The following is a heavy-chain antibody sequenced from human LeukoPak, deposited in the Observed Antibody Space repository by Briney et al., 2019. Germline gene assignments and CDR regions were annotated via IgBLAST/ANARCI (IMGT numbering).Heavy chain of an antibody. Sequence: RAESLKISCKGSGYSITSYWVGWLRHQPAKNLEWMGIIYPGDSDTRYSPYFQSHVIITSDKSISTAYLQWSSLKASDTAMYYCARLGGYSYGYRVYYCDYWGQGTLVTVSS. CDR1: GYSITSYW. J-gene: IGHJ4*02. V-gene: IGHV5-51*01. CDR2: IYPGDSDT. CDR3: ARLGGYSYGYRVYYCDY. D-gene: IGHD5-18*01.